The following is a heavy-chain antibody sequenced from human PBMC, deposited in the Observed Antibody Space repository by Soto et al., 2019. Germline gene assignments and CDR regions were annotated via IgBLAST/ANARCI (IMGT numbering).Heavy chain of an antibody. V-gene: IGHV1-69*01. CDR3: ARAPHLAVVGTGKN. Sequence: QVQLVQSGAEVKKPGSSVKVSCKASGGTFSSYAISWVRQAPGQGLEWMGGIIPIFGTANYAQKFQGRVTITAAEPKSTAYRELRSVRSGDTAVYYCARAPHLAVVGTGKNWGQGPLVTVSS. CDR2: IIPIFGTA. J-gene: IGHJ4*02. D-gene: IGHD3-10*01. CDR1: GGTFSSYA.